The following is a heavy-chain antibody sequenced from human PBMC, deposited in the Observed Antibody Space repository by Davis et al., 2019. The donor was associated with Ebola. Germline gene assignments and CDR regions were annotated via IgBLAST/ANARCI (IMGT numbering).Heavy chain of an antibody. V-gene: IGHV1-46*01. CDR2: INPSGGST. CDR1: GYSYTSYY. J-gene: IGHJ4*02. CDR3: ARDRGGDYSFDY. D-gene: IGHD3-10*01. Sequence: AASVKVSCKASGYSYTSYYMHRVRQLPGQGLEWMGIINPSGGSTSYAQKFQGRVTITRDTSASTAYMELSSLRSEDTSVYYCARDRGGDYSFDYWGQGTLVTVSS.